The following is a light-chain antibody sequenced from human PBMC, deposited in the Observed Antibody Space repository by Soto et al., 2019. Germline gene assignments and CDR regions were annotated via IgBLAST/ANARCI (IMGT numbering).Light chain of an antibody. CDR3: QQYGSSQT. J-gene: IGKJ1*01. CDR2: GAS. CDR1: QSFSSN. Sequence: EIVMTQSPATLSVSPGERATLSCRASQSFSSNLAWYQQKPGQAPRLLIYGASTRATGVPARFSGSGSGTEFTLTISSLQSEDFAVYYCQQYGSSQTFGQGTKVDIK. V-gene: IGKV3-15*01.